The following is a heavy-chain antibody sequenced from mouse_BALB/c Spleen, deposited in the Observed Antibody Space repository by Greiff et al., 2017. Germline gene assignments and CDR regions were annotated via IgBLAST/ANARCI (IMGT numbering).Heavy chain of an antibody. J-gene: IGHJ4*01. Sequence: EVKLMESGGGLVKPGGSLKLSCAASGFTFSSYAMSWVRQSPEKRLEWVAEISSGGSYTYYPDTVTGRFTISRDNAKNTLYLEMSSLRSEDTAMYYCARTPLLRAMDYWGQGTSVTVSS. CDR3: ARTPLLRAMDY. CDR2: ISSGGSYT. D-gene: IGHD1-1*01. V-gene: IGHV5-9-4*01. CDR1: GFTFSSYA.